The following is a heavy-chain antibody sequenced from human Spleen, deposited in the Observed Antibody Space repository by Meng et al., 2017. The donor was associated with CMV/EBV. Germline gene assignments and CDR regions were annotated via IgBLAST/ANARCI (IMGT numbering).Heavy chain of an antibody. Sequence: PCSSHVMHWVRQAPGKGLEWVAVIWYDGSMEHYADAVKGRFTISRDNSNRTLFLEMNRLRIKDTAVYYCAKASPRFCSSTSCYLDYWGQGTLVTVSS. J-gene: IGHJ4*02. CDR3: AKASPRFCSSTSCYLDY. V-gene: IGHV3-33*06. CDR1: PCSSHV. CDR2: IWYDGSME. D-gene: IGHD2-2*01.